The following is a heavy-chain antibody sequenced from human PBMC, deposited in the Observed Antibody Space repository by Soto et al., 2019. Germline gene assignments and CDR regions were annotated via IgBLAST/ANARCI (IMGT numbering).Heavy chain of an antibody. D-gene: IGHD2-15*01. CDR3: ARSDDSSIYCSGGSCYVLDY. J-gene: IGHJ4*02. V-gene: IGHV4-39*01. CDR1: GGSISSSSYY. CDR2: IYYSAST. Sequence: SETLSLTCTVSGGSISSSSYYWGWIRQPPGKGLEWIGSIYYSASTYYNPSLKSRVTISVDTSKNHFSPKVGSVTAADTAVYYFARSDDSSIYCSGGSCYVLDYWGQGTLVTVSS.